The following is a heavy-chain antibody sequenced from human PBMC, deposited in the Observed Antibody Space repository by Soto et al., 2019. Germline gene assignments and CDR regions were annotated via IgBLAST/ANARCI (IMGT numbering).Heavy chain of an antibody. Sequence: GASVKVSCKASGYTFTSYAMHWVRQAPGQRLEWMGWINAGNGNTKYSQKFQGRVTITRDTSASTAYMELSSLRSEDTAVYYCASSVGYIGDCSSTSCHQDFDYWGQGTLVTVSS. CDR2: INAGNGNT. D-gene: IGHD2-2*01. CDR3: ASSVGYIGDCSSTSCHQDFDY. J-gene: IGHJ4*02. V-gene: IGHV1-3*01. CDR1: GYTFTSYA.